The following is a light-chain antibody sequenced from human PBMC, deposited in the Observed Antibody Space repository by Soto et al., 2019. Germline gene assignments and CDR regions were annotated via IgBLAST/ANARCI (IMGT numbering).Light chain of an antibody. Sequence: QSVLTQPASVSGSPGQSITISCTGTGSDVGRYNYVSWYQHHPGKAPTVMIYEVSNRPSGVSNRFVGSKSGNTASLTISGLQAEDEADYYCSSFTSTTTPWVFGGGTKLTVL. CDR3: SSFTSTTTPWV. CDR2: EVS. CDR1: GSDVGRYNY. J-gene: IGLJ3*02. V-gene: IGLV2-14*01.